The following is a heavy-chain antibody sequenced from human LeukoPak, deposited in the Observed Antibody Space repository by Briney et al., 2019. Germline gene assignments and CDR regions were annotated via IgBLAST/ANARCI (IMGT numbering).Heavy chain of an antibody. CDR1: GGSISSSSYY. V-gene: IGHV4-39*07. J-gene: IGHJ6*03. CDR2: IYYSGNT. CDR3: ARLTTVTPTTYYYFYYMDV. D-gene: IGHD4-17*01. Sequence: SETLSLTCTVSGGSISSSSYYWGWVRQPPGKGLEWIGSIYYSGNTYYKPSLKSRVTISVDTSKNQFSLNLSSVTAADTAVYYCARLTTVTPTTYYYFYYMDVWGKGTTVTVSS.